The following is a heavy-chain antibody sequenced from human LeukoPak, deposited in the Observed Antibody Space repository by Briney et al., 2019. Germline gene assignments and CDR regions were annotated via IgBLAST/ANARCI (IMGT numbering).Heavy chain of an antibody. CDR1: GFNFSSYN. V-gene: IGHV3-21*01. CDR3: AKDVGVVLYHDTGSLDY. Sequence: GGSLRLSCAASGFNFSSYNMNWVRQAPGKGLGWVSFISSSSGFIYYADSVKGRFTISRDNAKNSLYLQMNRQRVADTAVYYGAKDVGVVLYHDTGSLDYWGQGTLITVS. D-gene: IGHD3-3*01. CDR2: ISSSSGFI. J-gene: IGHJ4*02.